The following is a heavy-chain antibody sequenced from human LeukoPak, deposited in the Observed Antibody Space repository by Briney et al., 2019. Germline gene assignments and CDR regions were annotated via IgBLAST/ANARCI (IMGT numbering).Heavy chain of an antibody. CDR2: IYYSGST. Sequence: PSETLSLTCTVSGGSISSYYWSWIRQPPGKGLEWIGYIYYSGSTNYNPSLRSRVTMSVDTSKNQFSLKLNSVTAADTAVYYCARDGGCSSTSCYPDAFDIWGHGTMVTVSP. D-gene: IGHD2-2*01. V-gene: IGHV4-59*01. J-gene: IGHJ3*02. CDR3: ARDGGCSSTSCYPDAFDI. CDR1: GGSISSYY.